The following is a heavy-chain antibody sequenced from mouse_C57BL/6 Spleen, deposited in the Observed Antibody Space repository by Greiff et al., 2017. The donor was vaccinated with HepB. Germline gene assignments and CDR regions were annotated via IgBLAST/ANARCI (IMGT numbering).Heavy chain of an antibody. CDR3: AVLYYDYDDAY. J-gene: IGHJ3*01. V-gene: IGHV1-64*01. CDR1: GYTFTSYW. Sequence: QVQLQQPGAELVKPGASVKLSCKASGYTFTSYWMHWVKQRPGQGLEWIGMIHPNSGSTNYNEKFKSKATLTVDKSSSTAYMQLSSLTSEDSAVYYCAVLYYDYDDAYWGQGTLVTVSA. D-gene: IGHD2-4*01. CDR2: IHPNSGST.